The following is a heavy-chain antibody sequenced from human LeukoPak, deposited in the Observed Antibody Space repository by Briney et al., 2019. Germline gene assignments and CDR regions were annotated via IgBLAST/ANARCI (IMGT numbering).Heavy chain of an antibody. CDR3: ATSSTGIVGATTFDY. J-gene: IGHJ4*02. V-gene: IGHV4-59*01. CDR1: GGSISSYY. Sequence: SETLSLTCTVSGGSISSYYWSWIRQPPGKGLEWIGYIYYSGSTNYNPSLKSRVTISVDTSKNQFSLKLSSVTAADTAVYYCATSSTGIVGATTFDYWGQGTLVTVSS. CDR2: IYYSGST. D-gene: IGHD1-26*01.